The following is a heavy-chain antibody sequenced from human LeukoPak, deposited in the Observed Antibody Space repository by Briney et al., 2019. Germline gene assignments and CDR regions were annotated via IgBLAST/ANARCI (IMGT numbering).Heavy chain of an antibody. D-gene: IGHD2-2*01. V-gene: IGHV3-30*02. Sequence: GGSLRLSCAASGFTVSSNYMSWVRQAPGKGLEWVTFILYDGSNEYYADSVKGRFTISRDNSKNTLYLQMNSLRAEDTAVYYCAKLTNSWFDPWGQGTLVAVSS. CDR3: AKLTNSWFDP. CDR1: GFTVSSNY. J-gene: IGHJ5*02. CDR2: ILYDGSNE.